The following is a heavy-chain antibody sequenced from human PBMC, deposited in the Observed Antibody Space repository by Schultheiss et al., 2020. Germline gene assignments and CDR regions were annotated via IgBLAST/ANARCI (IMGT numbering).Heavy chain of an antibody. V-gene: IGHV4-61*02. D-gene: IGHD3-3*01. J-gene: IGHJ6*02. CDR2: IYTRGST. CDR3: AKRVGLEWFMDV. CDR1: GGSISSGSYY. Sequence: SETLSLTCTVSGGSISSGSYYWSWIRQPAGKGLEWIGRIYTRGSTNYNPSLKSRVTMSVDTSKNQFSLKLSSVTAADTAVYYCAKRVGLEWFMDVWGQGTTVTVSS.